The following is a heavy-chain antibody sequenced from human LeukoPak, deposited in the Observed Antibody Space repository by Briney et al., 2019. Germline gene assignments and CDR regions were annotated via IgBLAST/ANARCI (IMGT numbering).Heavy chain of an antibody. CDR1: GGSISGYY. CDR3: ASSGYYYDSSGYYPLHYGMDV. Sequence: SETLSLTCTVSGGSISGYYWSWIRQPPGKGLEWIGYIYYSGSTNYNPSLKSRVTISVDTSKNQFSLKLSSVTAADTAVYYCASSGYYYDSSGYYPLHYGMDVWGQGTTVTVSS. CDR2: IYYSGST. V-gene: IGHV4-59*01. D-gene: IGHD3-22*01. J-gene: IGHJ6*02.